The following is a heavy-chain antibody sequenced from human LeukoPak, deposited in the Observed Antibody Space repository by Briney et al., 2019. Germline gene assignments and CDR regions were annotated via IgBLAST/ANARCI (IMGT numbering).Heavy chain of an antibody. V-gene: IGHV4-59*01. J-gene: IGHJ4*02. D-gene: IGHD3-9*01. CDR2: IYYSGST. CDR3: ARHSRTYYDILTGPYGGSFDY. Sequence: SETLSLTRTVSGGSISSYYWSWIRQPPGKGLEWIGYIYYSGSTNYNPSLKSRVTISVDTSKNQFSLKLSSVTAADTAVYYCARHSRTYYDILTGPYGGSFDYWGQRTLVTVSS. CDR1: GGSISSYY.